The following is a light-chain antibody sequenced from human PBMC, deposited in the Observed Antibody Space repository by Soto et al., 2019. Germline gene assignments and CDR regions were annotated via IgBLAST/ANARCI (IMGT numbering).Light chain of an antibody. CDR1: QSVSSSY. CDR3: PQYGSSPVT. CDR2: GAS. V-gene: IGKV3-20*01. J-gene: IGKJ5*01. Sequence: EIVLTQSPGTLSLSPGERATLSCRTSQSVSSSYLDWYQQKPGQAPRLLIYGASSRATGIPNRFRGSGAGTDFTLTIRRLEPEDLAVYYCPQYGSSPVTFGQGPQLEIK.